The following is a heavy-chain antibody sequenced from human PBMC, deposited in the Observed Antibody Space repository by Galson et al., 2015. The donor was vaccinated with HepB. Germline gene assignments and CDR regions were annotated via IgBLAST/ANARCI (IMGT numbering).Heavy chain of an antibody. J-gene: IGHJ4*02. CDR1: GFTFSSYA. D-gene: IGHD5-18*01. V-gene: IGHV3-23*01. Sequence: SLRLSCAASGFTFSSYAMSWVRQAPGKGLEWVSAISGSGGSTYYADSVKGRFTISRDNSKNTLYLQMNSLRAEDTAVYYCAKDPGEGYSYGYLGFFDYWGPGTLVTVSS. CDR2: ISGSGGST. CDR3: AKDPGEGYSYGYLGFFDY.